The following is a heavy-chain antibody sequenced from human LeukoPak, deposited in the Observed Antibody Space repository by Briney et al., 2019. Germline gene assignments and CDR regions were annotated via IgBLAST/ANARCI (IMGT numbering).Heavy chain of an antibody. CDR3: ATVGMHYYDSSGYYYSY. D-gene: IGHD3-22*01. CDR2: FDPEDGET. Sequence: ASVKVSCKASGGTFSSYAITWVRQAPGKGLEWMGGFDPEDGETIYAQKFQGRVTMTEDTSTDTAYMELSSLRSEDTAVYYCATVGMHYYDSSGYYYSYWGQGTLVTVSS. V-gene: IGHV1-24*01. CDR1: GGTFSSYA. J-gene: IGHJ4*02.